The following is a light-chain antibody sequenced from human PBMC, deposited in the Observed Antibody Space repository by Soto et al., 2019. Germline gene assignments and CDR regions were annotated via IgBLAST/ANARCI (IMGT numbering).Light chain of an antibody. Sequence: EIVMTQSPATLSVSPGERATLFCRASQSVSSNLAWYQQKPGQAPRLLIYDASTRATGIPSRFSGSGSGTEFTLIISTLQSEDFAVYYCQQCNTWPRTFGQGTKVEIK. CDR2: DAS. CDR3: QQCNTWPRT. J-gene: IGKJ1*01. V-gene: IGKV3-15*01. CDR1: QSVSSN.